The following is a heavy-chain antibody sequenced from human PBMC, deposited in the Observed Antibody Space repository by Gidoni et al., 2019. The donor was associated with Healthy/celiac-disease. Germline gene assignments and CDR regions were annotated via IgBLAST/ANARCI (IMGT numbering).Heavy chain of an antibody. D-gene: IGHD3-3*01. CDR3: AKTGGVLWSGPYFDY. CDR2: ISGSGGST. Sequence: EVQLLESGGGLVQPGGSLRLSCAASGFTFSSYAMSWVRQAPGKGLEWFSAISGSGGSTYYADSVKGRFTISRDNSKNTLYLQMNSLRAEDTAVYYCAKTGGVLWSGPYFDYWGQGTLVTVSS. J-gene: IGHJ4*02. V-gene: IGHV3-23*01. CDR1: GFTFSSYA.